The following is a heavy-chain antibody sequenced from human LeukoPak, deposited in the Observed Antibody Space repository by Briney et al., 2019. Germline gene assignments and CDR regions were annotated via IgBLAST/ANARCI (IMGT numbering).Heavy chain of an antibody. D-gene: IGHD3-16*01. CDR1: GDMFTGYY. V-gene: IGHV1-2*02. Sequence: ASVKVSFRASGDMFTGYYMHWGRQAPGQGLEWMGWINPNRGGTNYAQKFQGRVTITRETSIRTAYMRLSGRRYDDTAVYYCTRLGSSDIWGRGTMVTVS. CDR3: TRLGSSDI. CDR2: INPNRGGT. J-gene: IGHJ3*02.